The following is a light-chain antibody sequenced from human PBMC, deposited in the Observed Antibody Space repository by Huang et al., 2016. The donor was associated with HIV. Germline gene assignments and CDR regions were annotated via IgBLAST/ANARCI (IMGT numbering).Light chain of an antibody. CDR1: QHIGTD. V-gene: IGKV3-15*01. CDR2: DSF. Sequence: EIMLTQSPITLSVSPGERAVLSCRASQHIGTDLAWYQQRPGQAPRLFIYDSFTRAIGVPSRFSGGGSGADFTLSISGLQSEDFAVYYCQQYDDWPRTFGQGTKLEI. J-gene: IGKJ1*01. CDR3: QQYDDWPRT.